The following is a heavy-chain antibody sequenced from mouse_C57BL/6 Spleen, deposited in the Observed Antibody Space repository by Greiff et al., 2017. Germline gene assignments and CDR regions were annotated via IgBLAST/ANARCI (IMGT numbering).Heavy chain of an antibody. CDR1: GYTFTTYP. Sequence: VQLKESGAELVKPGASVKMSCKASGYTFTTYPIEWMKQNHGKSLEWIGNFHPYNDDTKYNEKFKGKATLTVEKSSSTVYLELSRLTSDDSAVYYCARHYYGSSYWYFDVWGTGTTVTVSS. CDR3: ARHYYGSSYWYFDV. V-gene: IGHV1-47*01. CDR2: FHPYNDDT. D-gene: IGHD1-1*01. J-gene: IGHJ1*03.